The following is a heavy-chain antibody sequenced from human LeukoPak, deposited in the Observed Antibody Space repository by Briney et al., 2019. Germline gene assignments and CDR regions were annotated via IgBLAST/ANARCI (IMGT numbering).Heavy chain of an antibody. CDR1: GFTFSNAW. D-gene: IGHD3-10*01. V-gene: IGHV3-15*01. J-gene: IGHJ4*02. Sequence: RSGGSLLLSCAASGFTFSNAWMSWVRQAPGKGLEWVGRIKSKTDGGTTDYAAPVKGRFTISRDDSKNTLYLQMNSLKTEDTAVYYCTTDGSGSYCIDYWGQGTLVTVSS. CDR2: IKSKTDGGTT. CDR3: TTDGSGSYCIDY.